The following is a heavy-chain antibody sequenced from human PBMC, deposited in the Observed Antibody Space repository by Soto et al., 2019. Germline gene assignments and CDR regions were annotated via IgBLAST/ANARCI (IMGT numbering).Heavy chain of an antibody. CDR3: ATESPDIVVVPATPPWFDP. Sequence: GASVKVSCKASGGTFGSYTIRWVRQAPGQGLEWMGSIIPILGKTNYAQKFQGRVTMTEDTSTDTAYMELSSLRSEDTAVYYCATESPDIVVVPATPPWFDPWGQGTLVTVSS. CDR1: GGTFGSYT. CDR2: IIPILGKT. J-gene: IGHJ5*02. D-gene: IGHD2-2*01. V-gene: IGHV1-69*08.